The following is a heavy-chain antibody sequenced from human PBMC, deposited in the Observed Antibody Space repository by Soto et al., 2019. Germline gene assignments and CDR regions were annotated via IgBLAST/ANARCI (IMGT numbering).Heavy chain of an antibody. Sequence: EVQLLESGGGLVQPGESLRLSCAASGFTFSSYAMSWVRQAPGKGLEWVSVISGSDDSTYYAASVQGRFTISRDNSKNTLYLQMNSLRAEDTAVYYCAKRSSSSTFDYWGQGTLVTVSS. CDR3: AKRSSSSTFDY. J-gene: IGHJ4*02. V-gene: IGHV3-23*01. D-gene: IGHD6-6*01. CDR1: GFTFSSYA. CDR2: ISGSDDST.